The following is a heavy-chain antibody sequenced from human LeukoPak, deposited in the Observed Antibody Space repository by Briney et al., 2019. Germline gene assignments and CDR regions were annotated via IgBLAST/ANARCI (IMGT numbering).Heavy chain of an antibody. Sequence: GRSLRLSCAASGFTFSSYGMHWVRQAPGKGLEWVAVISYDGSNKYYADSVKGRFTISRDNSKNTLYLQMNSLRAEDTAVYYCAKDFLRQQLVPYYFDYWGQGTLVTVSS. J-gene: IGHJ4*02. CDR3: AKDFLRQQLVPYYFDY. CDR1: GFTFSSYG. D-gene: IGHD6-13*01. V-gene: IGHV3-30*18. CDR2: ISYDGSNK.